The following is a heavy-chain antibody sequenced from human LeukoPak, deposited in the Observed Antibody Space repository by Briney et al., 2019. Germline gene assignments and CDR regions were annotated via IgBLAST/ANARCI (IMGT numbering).Heavy chain of an antibody. CDR1: GGSISSGGYS. CDR2: IYHSGST. D-gene: IGHD3-3*01. Sequence: SQTLSLTCAVSGGSISSGGYSWSWIRQPPGKGLEWVGYIYHSGSTYYNPSLKSRVTISVDRSKNQFSLKLSSVTAADTAVYYCARVRSGVGFFYFDYWGQGTLVTVSS. V-gene: IGHV4-30-2*01. CDR3: ARVRSGVGFFYFDY. J-gene: IGHJ4*02.